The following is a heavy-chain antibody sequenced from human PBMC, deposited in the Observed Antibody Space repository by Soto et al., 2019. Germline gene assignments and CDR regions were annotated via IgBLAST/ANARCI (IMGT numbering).Heavy chain of an antibody. V-gene: IGHV1-8*01. J-gene: IGHJ6*02. CDR2: INPDSDNT. CDR1: GYTFTNYD. D-gene: IGHD2-2*01. CDR3: ARGRRYCTTTSCYPPALFPYGMDV. Sequence: SVKVSCKTSGYTFTNYDINWGRQAAVQGLEWIGWINPDSDNTGYSQKFQGRVTMTRDTSISTAYMELNSLRSEDTAVYYCARGRRYCTTTSCYPPALFPYGMDVWGQGTTVTVSS.